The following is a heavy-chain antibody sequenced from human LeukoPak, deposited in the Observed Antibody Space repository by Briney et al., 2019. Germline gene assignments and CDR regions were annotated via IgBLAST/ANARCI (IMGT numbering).Heavy chain of an antibody. CDR3: ARDKIAVAGTWQQDDFDY. CDR2: ISAYNGNT. J-gene: IGHJ4*02. CDR1: GYTFTSYG. Sequence: ASVKVSCKASGYTFTSYGISWVRQAPGQVLEWMGWISAYNGNTNYAQKLQGRVTMTTDTSTSTAYMELRSLRSDDTAVYYCARDKIAVAGTWQQDDFDYWGQGTLVTVSS. V-gene: IGHV1-18*01. D-gene: IGHD6-19*01.